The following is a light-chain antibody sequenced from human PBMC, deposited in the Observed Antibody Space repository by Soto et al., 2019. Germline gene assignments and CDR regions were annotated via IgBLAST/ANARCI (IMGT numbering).Light chain of an antibody. Sequence: EFALTQSSGTLSLSPGDRATLSCRASQTVISNYLAWYQQKPGQAPRLLIYDASSRATGIPDRFSGGGSGTDFTLTISRLEPEDFAVYYCQQFSSYPRTFGEGTKVDIK. J-gene: IGKJ4*02. CDR1: QTVISNY. CDR3: QQFSSYPRT. V-gene: IGKV3-20*01. CDR2: DAS.